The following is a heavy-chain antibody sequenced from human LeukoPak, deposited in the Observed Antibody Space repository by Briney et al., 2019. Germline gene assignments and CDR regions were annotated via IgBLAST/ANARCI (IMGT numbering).Heavy chain of an antibody. J-gene: IGHJ4*02. V-gene: IGHV3-49*03. CDR2: IRSKAYGGTT. D-gene: IGHD6-19*01. Sequence: GGSLRLSCTASGFTFGDYAMSWFRQAPGKGVEWVGFIRSKAYGGTTEYAASVKGRFTISRDDSKSIAYLQMNSLKTEDTAVYYCTRDGSCGWYLDYWGQGTLVTVSS. CDR3: TRDGSCGWYLDY. CDR1: GFTFGDYA.